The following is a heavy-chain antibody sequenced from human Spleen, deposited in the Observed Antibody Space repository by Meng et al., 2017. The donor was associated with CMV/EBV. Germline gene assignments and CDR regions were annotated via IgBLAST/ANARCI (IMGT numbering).Heavy chain of an antibody. CDR2: VFHNETT. J-gene: IGHJ4*02. CDR3: TRVLVGVVRQGEFDH. CDR1: GFSISTGYY. Sequence: SETLSLTCTVSGFSISTGYYWGWIRQPPGKGLEWLGNVFHNETTSYNPSLKGRVTLSVDASKNRFSLNLASVTAADTAVYYCTRVLVGVVRQGEFDHWGQGTLVTVSS. D-gene: IGHD3-3*01. V-gene: IGHV4-38-2*02.